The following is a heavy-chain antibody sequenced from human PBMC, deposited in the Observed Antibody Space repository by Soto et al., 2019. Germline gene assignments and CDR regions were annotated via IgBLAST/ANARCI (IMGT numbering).Heavy chain of an antibody. CDR1: DGSISSSTYY. Sequence: SETLSLTCTVSDGSISSSTYYWGWIRQPPGKGLEWIGSIYFSGSTYYNPSLKSRVTISVDTSKNQFSLKLSSMTAADTAVYYCARHGILLVAALWWFDPWGQGTLVTVSS. CDR3: ARHGILLVAALWWFDP. V-gene: IGHV4-39*01. J-gene: IGHJ5*02. D-gene: IGHD2-15*01. CDR2: IYFSGST.